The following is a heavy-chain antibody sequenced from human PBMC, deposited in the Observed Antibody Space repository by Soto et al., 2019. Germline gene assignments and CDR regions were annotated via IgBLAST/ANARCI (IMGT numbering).Heavy chain of an antibody. J-gene: IGHJ5*02. Sequence: QITLKESGPTLVKPTQTLTLTCTFSGFSLSTSGVGVGWIRQPPGKALEWLALIYWNDDKRYSPSLKSRLTISKDTSKNHVVLTMTNMDPVDTATYYCAHSLGVWFGELLNWFDPWGQGTLVTVSS. CDR2: IYWNDDK. V-gene: IGHV2-5*01. CDR3: AHSLGVWFGELLNWFDP. D-gene: IGHD3-10*01. CDR1: GFSLSTSGVG.